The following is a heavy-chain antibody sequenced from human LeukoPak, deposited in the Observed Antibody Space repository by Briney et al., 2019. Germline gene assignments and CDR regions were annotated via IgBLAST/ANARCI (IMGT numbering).Heavy chain of an antibody. J-gene: IGHJ6*02. V-gene: IGHV3-23*01. Sequence: GGSLRLSCAGEGFTLSTHGMSWVRQAPGKGLEWVSSISSRDTTTNYADSVKGRFTISRDGSKHTLYLHLNSLRAEDTAVYYCARAPPWFGDKHYGLDVWGQGTTVTVSS. CDR3: ARAPPWFGDKHYGLDV. CDR2: ISSRDTTT. CDR1: GFTLSTHG. D-gene: IGHD3-10*01.